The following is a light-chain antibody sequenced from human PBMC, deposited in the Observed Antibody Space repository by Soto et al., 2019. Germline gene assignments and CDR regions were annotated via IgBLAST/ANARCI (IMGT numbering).Light chain of an antibody. J-gene: IGKJ2*01. CDR2: GAS. Sequence: EIVMTQSPANLSVSPGERATLSCRASQSVSSNLAWYQQKPGQGPRLLIYGASTRATSIPARFSGRGSGTEFTLTINSLQSEDFAVYYCQQYNKWPPYTFGQGTKLEIK. CDR1: QSVSSN. V-gene: IGKV3-15*01. CDR3: QQYNKWPPYT.